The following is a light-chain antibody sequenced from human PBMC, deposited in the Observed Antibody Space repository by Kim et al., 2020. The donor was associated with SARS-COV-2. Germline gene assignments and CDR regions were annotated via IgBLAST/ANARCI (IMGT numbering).Light chain of an antibody. CDR3: QTWGTGIPV. CDR1: SGHSSYA. V-gene: IGLV4-69*01. Sequence: SVKLTCTLSSGHSSYAIAWHQQQPEKGPRYLMKLNSDGSHSKGDGIPDRFSGSSSGAERYLTISSLQSEDEADYYCQTWGTGIPVFGGGTKLTVL. CDR2: LNSDGSH. J-gene: IGLJ3*02.